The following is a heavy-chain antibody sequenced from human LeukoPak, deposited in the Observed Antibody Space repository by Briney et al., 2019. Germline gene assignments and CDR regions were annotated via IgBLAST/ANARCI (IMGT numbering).Heavy chain of an antibody. Sequence: GGSLRLSCAASEFSVGSNYMTWVRQAPGKGLEWVSLIYSGGSTYYADSVKGRFTISRDNSKNTLYLQMNSLRAEDTAVYYCATYGGYVEYYFDYWGQGTLVTVSS. CDR3: ATYGGYVEYYFDY. D-gene: IGHD5-12*01. V-gene: IGHV3-66*01. CDR2: IYSGGST. CDR1: EFSVGSNY. J-gene: IGHJ4*02.